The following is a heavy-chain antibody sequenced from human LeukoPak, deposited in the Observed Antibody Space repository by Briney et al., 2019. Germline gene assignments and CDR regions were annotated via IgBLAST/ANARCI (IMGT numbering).Heavy chain of an antibody. V-gene: IGHV4-34*01. Sequence: SETLSLTCAVYGGSFSGYYWSWIRQPPGKGLEWIGEINHSGSTNYNPSLKSRVTISVDTSKNQFSLKLSSVTAADTAVYYCARTSTSTHAFDIWRQGTMVTVSS. CDR2: INHSGST. J-gene: IGHJ3*02. CDR1: GGSFSGYY. CDR3: ARTSTSTHAFDI. D-gene: IGHD1-1*01.